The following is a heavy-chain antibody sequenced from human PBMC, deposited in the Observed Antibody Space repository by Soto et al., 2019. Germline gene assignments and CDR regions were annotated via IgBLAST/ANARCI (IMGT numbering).Heavy chain of an antibody. CDR1: GYTFTALY. CDR2: INPSNGVT. Sequence: ASVKVSCKASGYTFTALYMNWVRQVPGQGLEWMGWINPSNGVTKHAQKFQDRVTMTRDTSINTAYRELSRLTSDDTAVYYCTTLRLDPWGQGTLVTVAS. D-gene: IGHD6-25*01. CDR3: TTLRLDP. J-gene: IGHJ5*02. V-gene: IGHV1-2*02.